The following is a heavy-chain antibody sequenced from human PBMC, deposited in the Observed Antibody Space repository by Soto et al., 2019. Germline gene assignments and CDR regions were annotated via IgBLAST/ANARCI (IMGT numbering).Heavy chain of an antibody. CDR1: GGSISNNVYY. Sequence: QLQLQESGPGLVKPSETLSLTCTVSGGSISNNVYYWDWIRQPPGKGLEWIGGSYYSGSAVYNSSLKRRLLLSVDTSKNRFSLKPRSVTAADTAVYYCARRFIVAAGDHFDYWGPGTLVTVSP. J-gene: IGHJ4*02. D-gene: IGHD6-13*01. CDR3: ARRFIVAAGDHFDY. V-gene: IGHV4-39*01. CDR2: SYYSGSA.